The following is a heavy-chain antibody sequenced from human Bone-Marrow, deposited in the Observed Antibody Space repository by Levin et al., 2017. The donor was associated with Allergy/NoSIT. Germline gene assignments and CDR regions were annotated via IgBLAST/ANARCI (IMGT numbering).Heavy chain of an antibody. CDR3: ANDSRAGYGQRVNYFDF. CDR2: ISYDGRNK. J-gene: IGHJ4*02. V-gene: IGHV3-30*18. D-gene: IGHD5-18*01. Sequence: GESLKISCAASGFTFSDYGMHWVRQAPGKGLEWVAVISYDGRNKYYADFVKGRFTISRDNSKNTLYLQMNSLRAEDTAVYYCANDSRAGYGQRVNYFDFWGQGPLVTVSS. CDR1: GFTFSDYG.